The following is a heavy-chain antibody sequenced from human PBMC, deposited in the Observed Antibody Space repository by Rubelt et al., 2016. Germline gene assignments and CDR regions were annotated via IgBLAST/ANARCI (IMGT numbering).Heavy chain of an antibody. V-gene: IGHV3-30*03. CDR3: ARDTVAGDNHYGMDV. D-gene: IGHD1-14*01. Sequence: TFDSSAMHWVRQAPGKGLEWVAIVSYDGANEYYRDSVKGRFTISRDNSKNTLYLQMNSLRPEDTAVYYCARDTVAGDNHYGMDVWGQGTTVTVSS. CDR1: TFDSSA. J-gene: IGHJ6*02. CDR2: VSYDGANE.